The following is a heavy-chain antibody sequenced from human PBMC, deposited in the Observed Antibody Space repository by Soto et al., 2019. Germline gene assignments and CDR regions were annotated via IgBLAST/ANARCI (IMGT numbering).Heavy chain of an antibody. V-gene: IGHV5-51*01. J-gene: IGHJ6*03. CDR1: GYSFTSYW. D-gene: IGHD2-2*01. Sequence: GESLKISCKGSGYSFTSYWIGWVRQMPGKGLEWMGIIYPGDSDTRYSPSFQGQVTISADKSISTAYLQWSSLKASDTAMYYCARHSPYCSSTSCYFNDYYYYMDVWGKGTTVTVSS. CDR3: ARHSPYCSSTSCYFNDYYYYMDV. CDR2: IYPGDSDT.